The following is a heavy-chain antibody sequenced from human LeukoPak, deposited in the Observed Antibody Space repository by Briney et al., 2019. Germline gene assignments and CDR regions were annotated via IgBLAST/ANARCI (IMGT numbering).Heavy chain of an antibody. D-gene: IGHD3-22*01. CDR3: AREVASSGYYLSYGMDV. Sequence: ASVKVSCKASGYTFTSYAMHWARQAPGQRLEWMGWINAGNGNTKYSQKFQGRVTITRDTSASTAYMELSSLRSEDTAVYYCAREVASSGYYLSYGMDVRGQGTTVTVSS. V-gene: IGHV1-3*01. CDR2: INAGNGNT. CDR1: GYTFTSYA. J-gene: IGHJ6*02.